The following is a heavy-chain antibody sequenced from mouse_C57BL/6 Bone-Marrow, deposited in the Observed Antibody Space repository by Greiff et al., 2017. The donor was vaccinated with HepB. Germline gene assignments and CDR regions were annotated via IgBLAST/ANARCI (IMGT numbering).Heavy chain of an antibody. D-gene: IGHD2-4*01. CDR2: IWTGGGT. CDR3: ARNDYDEGDYFDY. J-gene: IGHJ2*01. Sequence: QVQLQQSGPGLVAPSQSLSITCTVSGFSLTSYAISWVRQPPGKGLEWLGVIWTGGGTNYNSALKSRLSISKDNSKSQVFLKMNSLQTDDTARYYCARNDYDEGDYFDYWGQGTTLTVSS. CDR1: GFSLTSYA. V-gene: IGHV2-9-1*01.